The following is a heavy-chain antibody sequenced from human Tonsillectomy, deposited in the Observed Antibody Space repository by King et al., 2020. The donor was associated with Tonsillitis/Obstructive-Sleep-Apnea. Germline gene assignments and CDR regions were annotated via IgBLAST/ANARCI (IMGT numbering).Heavy chain of an antibody. CDR1: GFTFRTYF. Sequence: VQLVESGGGVVQPGRSLRLSCSASGFTFRTYFMHWVRPAPGKGLEWGAVISYNLINKFYGDSVKGRLTISRDNSKNTLYLQMNSLRVEDTAVYYCAKDAGSDSSSFSDSWGQGTLVTVSS. J-gene: IGHJ4*02. D-gene: IGHD1-26*01. V-gene: IGHV3-30*01. CDR2: ISYNLINK. CDR3: AKDAGSDSSSFSDS.